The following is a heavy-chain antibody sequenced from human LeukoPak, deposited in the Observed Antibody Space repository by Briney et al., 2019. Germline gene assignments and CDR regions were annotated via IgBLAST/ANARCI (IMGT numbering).Heavy chain of an antibody. V-gene: IGHV1-69*13. CDR3: ARARYYYGSGSYQKELYYYMDV. J-gene: IGHJ6*03. Sequence: SVKVSCKASGGTFSSYAISWVRQAPGQGLEWMGGIIPIFGTANYAQKFQGRVTITADESTSTAYMELSSLRSEDTAVYYCARARYYYGSGSYQKELYYYMDVWGKGTTVTVSS. CDR2: IIPIFGTA. D-gene: IGHD3-10*01. CDR1: GGTFSSYA.